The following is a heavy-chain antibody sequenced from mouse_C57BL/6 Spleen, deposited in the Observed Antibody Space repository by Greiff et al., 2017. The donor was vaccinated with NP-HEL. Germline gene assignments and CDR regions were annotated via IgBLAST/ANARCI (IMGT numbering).Heavy chain of an antibody. Sequence: QVQLQQSGAELARPGASVKLSCKASGYTFTSYGISWVKQRTGQGLEWIGEIYPRSGNTYYNEKFKGKATLTADKSSSTAYMELRRLTSEDSAVYFCARKDYDYASYAMDYWGHGTSVTVSS. V-gene: IGHV1-81*01. CDR3: ARKDYDYASYAMDY. D-gene: IGHD2-4*01. CDR1: GYTFTSYG. J-gene: IGHJ4*01. CDR2: IYPRSGNT.